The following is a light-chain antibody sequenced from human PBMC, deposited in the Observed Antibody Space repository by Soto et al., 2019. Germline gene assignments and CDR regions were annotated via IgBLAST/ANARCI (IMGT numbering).Light chain of an antibody. J-gene: IGLJ3*02. CDR2: SND. V-gene: IGLV1-44*01. Sequence: QSVLTQPPSASGTPGQRVTISCSGSSSNIGTNAVNWYQQLPGMAPKLLIYSNDQRPSGVPDQFSGSKSGTSASLAISGLQSEDEADYYCATWDDSLKGPVFGGGTKLTVL. CDR3: ATWDDSLKGPV. CDR1: SSNIGTNA.